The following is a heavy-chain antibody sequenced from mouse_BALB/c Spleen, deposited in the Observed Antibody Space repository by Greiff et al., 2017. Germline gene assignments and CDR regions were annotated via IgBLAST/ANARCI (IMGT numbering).Heavy chain of an antibody. CDR1: GFTFSSFG. Sequence: EVQLVESGGGLVQPGGSRKLSCAASGFTFSSFGMHWVRQAPEKGLEWVAYISSGSSTIYYADTVKGRFTISRDNPKNTLFLQMTSLRSEDTAMYYCARKGYYGNYNYAMDYWGQGTSVTVSS. CDR3: ARKGYYGNYNYAMDY. V-gene: IGHV5-17*02. J-gene: IGHJ4*01. D-gene: IGHD2-1*01. CDR2: ISSGSSTI.